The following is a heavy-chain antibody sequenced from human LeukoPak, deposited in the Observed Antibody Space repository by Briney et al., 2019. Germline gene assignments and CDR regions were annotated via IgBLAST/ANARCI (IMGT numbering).Heavy chain of an antibody. CDR1: GFTFSSYS. V-gene: IGHV3-21*01. CDR2: ISSSSSYI. J-gene: IGHJ4*02. CDR3: ARDDLQVVDY. D-gene: IGHD2-8*02. Sequence: GGSLRLSCAASGFTFSSYSMNWVRQAPGKGLEWVSSISSSSSYIYYADSVKGRFTISRDNAKNSLYLQMNGPRAEDTAVYYCARDDLQVVDYWGQGTLVTVSS.